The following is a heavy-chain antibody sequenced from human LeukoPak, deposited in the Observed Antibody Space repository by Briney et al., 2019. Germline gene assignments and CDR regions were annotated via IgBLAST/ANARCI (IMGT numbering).Heavy chain of an antibody. Sequence: ASVKVSCKASGYTFTGYYMHWVRQAPGQGLEWMGWINLNSGGTNYAQKFQGRVTMTRDTSISTAYMELSRLRSDDTAVYYCARGSMVRGVPGYNWFDPWGQGTLVTVSS. J-gene: IGHJ5*02. D-gene: IGHD3-10*01. CDR2: INLNSGGT. CDR3: ARGSMVRGVPGYNWFDP. V-gene: IGHV1-2*02. CDR1: GYTFTGYY.